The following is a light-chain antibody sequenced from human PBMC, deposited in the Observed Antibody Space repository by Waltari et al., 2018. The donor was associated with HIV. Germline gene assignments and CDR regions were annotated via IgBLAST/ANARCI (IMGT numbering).Light chain of an antibody. Sequence: QPMLTQPPTASGIPGQRVTISCSGTISNIGKNTVTCYQQFPGTAPKLLIYNNNQRPSGGAGRFSGSKSGSSASLAIRGLQSEDEADYYCASWDDRLSGQGVFGGGTRLTVL. CDR2: NNN. CDR3: ASWDDRLSGQGV. V-gene: IGLV1-44*01. J-gene: IGLJ3*02. CDR1: ISNIGKNT.